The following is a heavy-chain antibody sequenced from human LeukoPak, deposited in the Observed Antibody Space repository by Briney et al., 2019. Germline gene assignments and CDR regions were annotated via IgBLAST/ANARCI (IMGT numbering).Heavy chain of an antibody. CDR3: AREKIIGYPFDY. V-gene: IGHV4-39*07. D-gene: IGHD1-1*01. J-gene: IGHJ4*02. Sequence: QPSESLSLTCTVSGGSISSSSYYWGWIRQPPGKGLEWFGSIYYSGSTYYNPSLKSRVTISVDTSKNQFSLKLSSVTAADTAVYYCAREKIIGYPFDYWGQGTLVTVSS. CDR1: GGSISSSSYY. CDR2: IYYSGST.